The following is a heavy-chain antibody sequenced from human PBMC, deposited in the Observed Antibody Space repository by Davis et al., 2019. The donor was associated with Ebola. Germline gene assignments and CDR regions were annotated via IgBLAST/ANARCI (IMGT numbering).Heavy chain of an antibody. J-gene: IGHJ4*02. Sequence: MPSETLSLTCAVYSGSFSAYYWSWIRQSPGKGLEWIGEVSHSGTTNYNPSLESRVTISVDTSKNQFSLKLSSVTAADTAVYYCARDSSYDSSGYYDYWGQGTLVTVSS. CDR3: ARDSSYDSSGYYDY. CDR2: VSHSGTT. D-gene: IGHD3-22*01. V-gene: IGHV4-34*01. CDR1: SGSFSAYY.